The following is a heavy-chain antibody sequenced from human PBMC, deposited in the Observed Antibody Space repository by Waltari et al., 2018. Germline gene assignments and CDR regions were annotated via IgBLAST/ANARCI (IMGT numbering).Heavy chain of an antibody. CDR1: GFAFSHYA. V-gene: IGHV3-30*17. CDR3: AKGFYFDTRGYYNFDD. J-gene: IGHJ4*02. D-gene: IGHD3-22*01. CDR2: ISYDGNTI. Sequence: QVQLVESGGGVVQPGRSLRLSCAASGFTSGFAFSHYAMHWFRQAPCKGREWVAVISYDGNTIYDADSGRGRFTISRDNSKNTLYLHMNSLRAADTAVYYCAKGFYFDTRGYYNFDDWGQGTLVTVSS.